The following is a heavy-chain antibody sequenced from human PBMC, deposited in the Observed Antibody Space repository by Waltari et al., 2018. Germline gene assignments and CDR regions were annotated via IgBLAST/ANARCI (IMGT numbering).Heavy chain of an antibody. CDR1: GGSFSSYY. V-gene: IGHV4-34*01. Sequence: QVQLQQWGAGLLKPSETLSLTCAVYGGSFSSYYWYWIRQPPGTGLEWIGVINHSGSTNYSPSIKSRVTISVDTSKNQFSLKLSSVTAADTAVDDCASDHVISKWFDPWGQGTLVTVSS. J-gene: IGHJ5*02. D-gene: IGHD2-21*01. CDR3: ASDHVISKWFDP. CDR2: INHSGST.